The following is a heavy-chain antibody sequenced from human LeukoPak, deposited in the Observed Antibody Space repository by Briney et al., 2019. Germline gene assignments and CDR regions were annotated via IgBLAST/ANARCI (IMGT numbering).Heavy chain of an antibody. D-gene: IGHD3-3*01. CDR2: IYHSGST. CDR3: ARVGLGFSRSRYFDY. Sequence: SETLSLTRTVSGGSISSYYWSWIRQPPGKGLEWIGYIYHSGSTYYNPSLKSRVTISVDRSKNQFSLKLSSVTAADTAVYYCARVGLGFSRSRYFDYWGQGTLVTVSS. J-gene: IGHJ4*02. V-gene: IGHV4-59*12. CDR1: GGSISSYY.